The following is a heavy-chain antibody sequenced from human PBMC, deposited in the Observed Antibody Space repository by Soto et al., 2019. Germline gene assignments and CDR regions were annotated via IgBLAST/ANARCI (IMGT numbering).Heavy chain of an antibody. CDR1: GYTFTGNF. CDR2: INPNNGVT. CDR3: ARDTYDTTGYPLDY. Sequence: GASVKVSCKASGYTFTGNFMHWVRQAPGQGLEWVGWINPNNGVTKYAQKFQGRVTLTRDTSTTTAYMDLSRVRSDDTAVYYCARDTYDTTGYPLDYWGQGTLVTVSS. D-gene: IGHD3-22*01. V-gene: IGHV1-2*02. J-gene: IGHJ4*02.